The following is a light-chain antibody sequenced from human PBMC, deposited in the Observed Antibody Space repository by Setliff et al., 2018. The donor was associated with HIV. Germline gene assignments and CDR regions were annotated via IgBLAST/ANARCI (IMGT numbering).Light chain of an antibody. CDR2: SNN. CDR3: AAWDDSLSGVV. Sequence: QAVVTQPPSTSGTPGQRVTISCSGGSSNIGSNTVNWYQQFPGTAPKLLIYSNNQRPSGVPDRFSGSKSGTSASLAISGLQSVDEADYYCAAWDDSLSGVVFGGGTK. CDR1: SSNIGSNT. V-gene: IGLV1-44*01. J-gene: IGLJ3*02.